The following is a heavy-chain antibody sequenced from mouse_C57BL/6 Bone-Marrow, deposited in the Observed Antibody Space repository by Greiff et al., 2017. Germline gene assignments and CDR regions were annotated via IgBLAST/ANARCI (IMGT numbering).Heavy chain of an antibody. CDR1: GYTFTSYG. CDR2: IYPRSGNT. D-gene: IGHD1-1*01. V-gene: IGHV1-81*01. CDR3: ARRAYYGSSYGY. J-gene: IGHJ2*01. Sequence: LQESGAELARPGASVKLSCKASGYTFTSYGISWVKQRTGQGLEWIGEIYPRSGNTYYNEKFKGKATLTADKSSSTAYMELRSLTSEDSAVYFCARRAYYGSSYGYWGQGTTLTVSS.